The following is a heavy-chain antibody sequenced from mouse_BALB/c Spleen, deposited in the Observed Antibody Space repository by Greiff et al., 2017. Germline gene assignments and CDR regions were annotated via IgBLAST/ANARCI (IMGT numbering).Heavy chain of an antibody. V-gene: IGHV1S81*02. CDR3: TRESYGSSYFAY. Sequence: VQLQESGAELVKPGASVKLSCKASGYTFTSYYMYWVKQRPGQGLEWIGEINPSNGGTNFNEKFKSKATLTVDKSSSTAYMQLSSLTSEDSAVYYCTRESYGSSYFAYWGQGTLVTVSA. D-gene: IGHD1-1*01. CDR2: INPSNGGT. CDR1: GYTFTSYY. J-gene: IGHJ3*01.